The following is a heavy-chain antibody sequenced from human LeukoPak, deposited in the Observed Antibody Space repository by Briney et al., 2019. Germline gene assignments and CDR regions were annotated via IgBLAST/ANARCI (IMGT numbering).Heavy chain of an antibody. CDR2: ISGSGGNT. CDR3: ATTKQARRYFDY. CDR1: GFTFRSNA. Sequence: GGALRISCAGPGFTFRSNALSWVRPAPGKGREWVSAISGSGGNTYYADSVRGRFTISRDNSKNTLYLQMNTLRAEDTAVYYCATTKQARRYFDYWGQGILVTVSS. D-gene: IGHD1-1*01. J-gene: IGHJ4*02. V-gene: IGHV3-23*01.